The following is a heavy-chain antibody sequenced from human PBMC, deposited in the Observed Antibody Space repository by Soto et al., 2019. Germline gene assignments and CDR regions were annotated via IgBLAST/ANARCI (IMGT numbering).Heavy chain of an antibody. Sequence: SVKVSCKASGGTFSSYAISWVRQAPGQGLEWMGGIIPIFGTANYAQKFQGRVTITADESTSTAYMELSSLRSEDTAVYYCASNLYYYYGMDVWGQGTTVTVSS. V-gene: IGHV1-69*13. J-gene: IGHJ6*02. CDR2: IIPIFGTA. CDR1: GGTFSSYA. CDR3: ASNLYYYYGMDV.